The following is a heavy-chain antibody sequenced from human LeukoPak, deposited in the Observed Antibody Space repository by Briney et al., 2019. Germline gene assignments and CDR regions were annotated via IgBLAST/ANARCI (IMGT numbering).Heavy chain of an antibody. CDR1: GGSIRSYY. CDR3: AIDPKPNYDFWSGSWFDP. Sequence: PSETLSLTCTVSGGSIRSYYWSWIRQPAGKGLEWIGRIYTSGSTNYNPSLKSRVTISVDKSKNQFSLKLSSVTAADTAVYYCAIDPKPNYDFWSGSWFDPGAREPWSPSPQ. D-gene: IGHD3-3*01. J-gene: IGHJ5*02. V-gene: IGHV4-4*07. CDR2: IYTSGST.